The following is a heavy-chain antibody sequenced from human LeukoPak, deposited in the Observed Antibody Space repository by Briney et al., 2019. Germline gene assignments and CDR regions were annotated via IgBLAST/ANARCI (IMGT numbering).Heavy chain of an antibody. Sequence: SETLSLTCAVSGHPINSAYYWVWIRQPPGKGLEWIGSLYHPDSTYYNPSLESRVTMSVDTSRNQFSLKLSFVTAADTAVYYCARQYDSYFYYYLDVWGTGTTVTVSS. D-gene: IGHD2/OR15-2a*01. V-gene: IGHV4-38-2*01. J-gene: IGHJ6*03. CDR1: GHPINSAYY. CDR3: ARQYDSYFYYYLDV. CDR2: LYHPDST.